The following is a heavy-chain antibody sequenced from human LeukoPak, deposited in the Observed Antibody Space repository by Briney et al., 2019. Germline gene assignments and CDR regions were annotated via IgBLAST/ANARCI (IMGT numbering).Heavy chain of an antibody. J-gene: IGHJ4*02. Sequence: PGGSLRLSCAASGFTFSTYAMHWVRQAPGKGLEWVAVIPYDGSNKYYADTVKGRFTISRDNSKNTLYLQMNSLRAEDTAVYYCAKDPRPVVAGGGGYWGQGTLVTVSS. CDR2: IPYDGSNK. CDR1: GFTFSTYA. V-gene: IGHV3-30*04. D-gene: IGHD2-15*01. CDR3: AKDPRPVVAGGGGY.